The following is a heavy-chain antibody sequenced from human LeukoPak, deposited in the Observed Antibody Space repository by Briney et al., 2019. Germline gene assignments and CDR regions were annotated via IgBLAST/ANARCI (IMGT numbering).Heavy chain of an antibody. Sequence: PGGSLRLSCAASGFTFSSYAMSWVRQAPGKGLGWVSSIGGGGVDTYYADSVEGRFTISRDSSKNTLYLQMNSLRVEDTAVYYCAKDPPTTGTTFDNWGRGTLVTVSS. V-gene: IGHV3-23*01. CDR2: IGGGGVDT. CDR1: GFTFSSYA. CDR3: AKDPPTTGTTFDN. J-gene: IGHJ4*02. D-gene: IGHD1-1*01.